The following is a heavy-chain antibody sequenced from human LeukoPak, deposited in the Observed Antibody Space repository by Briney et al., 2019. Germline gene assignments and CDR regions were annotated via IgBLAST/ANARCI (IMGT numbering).Heavy chain of an antibody. CDR3: ARGPIGAAAGLGY. V-gene: IGHV4-34*01. J-gene: IGHJ4*02. CDR1: GYSISSGYY. CDR2: INHSGST. D-gene: IGHD6-13*01. Sequence: SETLSLTCAVSGYSISSGYYWSWIRQPPGKGLEWIGEINHSGSTNYNPSLKSRVTISVDTSKNQFSLKLSSVTAADTAVYYCARGPIGAAAGLGYWGQGTLVTVSS.